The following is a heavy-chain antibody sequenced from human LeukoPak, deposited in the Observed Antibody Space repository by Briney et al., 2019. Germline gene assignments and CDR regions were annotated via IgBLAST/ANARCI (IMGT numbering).Heavy chain of an antibody. Sequence: GASVKVSCKASGYTFTSYAMHWVRQAPGQRLEWMGWINAGNGNTKYSQKLQGRVTMTTDTSTSTAYMELRSLRSDDTAVYYCGRAGSGKAVAGLNNWFDPWGQGTLVTVSS. CDR2: INAGNGNT. D-gene: IGHD6-19*01. V-gene: IGHV1-3*01. CDR1: GYTFTSYA. CDR3: GRAGSGKAVAGLNNWFDP. J-gene: IGHJ5*02.